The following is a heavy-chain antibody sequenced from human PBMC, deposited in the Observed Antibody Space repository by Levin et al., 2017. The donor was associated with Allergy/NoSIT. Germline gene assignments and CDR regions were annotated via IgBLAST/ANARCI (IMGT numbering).Heavy chain of an antibody. D-gene: IGHD6-6*01. CDR2: INPSGGST. J-gene: IGHJ1*01. CDR1: GYTFTSYY. CDR3: ARPFAGYSSSSGEYFQH. Sequence: VASVKVSCKASGYTFTSYYMHWVRQAPGQGLEWMGIINPSGGSTSFAQKFQGRVTMTRDTSTSTVYMELSSLRSEDTAVYYCARPFAGYSSSSGEYFQHWGQGTLVTVSS. V-gene: IGHV1-46*01.